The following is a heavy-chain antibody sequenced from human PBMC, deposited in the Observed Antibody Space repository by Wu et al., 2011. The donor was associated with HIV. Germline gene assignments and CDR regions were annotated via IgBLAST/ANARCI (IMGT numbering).Heavy chain of an antibody. V-gene: IGHV1-2*02. J-gene: IGHJ6*03. D-gene: IGHD1-26*01. CDR3: ARHLQWDLRYYMDV. Sequence: MHWVRQAPGQGLEWMGWXNPNSGGTNYAQKFQGRVTMARDTSITTAYMELSRLRSDDTAVYYCARHLQWDLRYYMDVWGKGATVTVSS. CDR2: XNPNSGGT.